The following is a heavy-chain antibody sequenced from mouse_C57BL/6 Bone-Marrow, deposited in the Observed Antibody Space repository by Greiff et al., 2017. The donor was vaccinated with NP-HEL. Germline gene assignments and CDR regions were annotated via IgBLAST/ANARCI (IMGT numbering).Heavy chain of an antibody. CDR1: GFTFSSYA. J-gene: IGHJ2*01. CDR2: ISDGGSYT. D-gene: IGHD1-1*01. CDR3: AREGHYGSSPYYFDY. V-gene: IGHV5-4*01. Sequence: EVNVVESGGGLVKPGGSLKLSCAASGFTFSSYAMSWVRQTPEKRLEWVATISDGGSYTYYPDNVKGRFTISRDNAKNNLYLQMSHLKSEDTAMYYCAREGHYGSSPYYFDYWGQGTTLTVSS.